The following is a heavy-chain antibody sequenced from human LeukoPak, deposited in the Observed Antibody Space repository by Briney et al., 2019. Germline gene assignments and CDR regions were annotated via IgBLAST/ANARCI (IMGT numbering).Heavy chain of an antibody. V-gene: IGHV4-34*01. Sequence: SETLSLTCAVYGGSFSGYYWSWIRQPPGKGLEWIGEINHSGSANYSPSLSSRVTISLDMPENQFSLKLTSVTAADTAVYYCARGQGTVTTHWGQGTLVTVSS. CDR3: ARGQGTVTTH. D-gene: IGHD4-17*01. CDR2: INHSGSA. CDR1: GGSFSGYY. J-gene: IGHJ4*02.